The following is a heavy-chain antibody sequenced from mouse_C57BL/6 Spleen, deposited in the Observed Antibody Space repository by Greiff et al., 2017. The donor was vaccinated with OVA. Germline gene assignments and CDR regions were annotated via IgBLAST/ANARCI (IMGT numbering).Heavy chain of an antibody. CDR1: GYTFTSYW. D-gene: IGHD4-1*01. CDR3: AREGITGTSWFAY. V-gene: IGHV1-55*01. Sequence: VQLQQPGAELVKPGASVTMSCKASGYTFTSYWITWVKQRPGQGLEWIGDIYPGSGSTNYNEKFTSKATLTVDTSSSTAYMQLSSLTSEDSAVYYCAREGITGTSWFAYWGQGTLVTVSA. J-gene: IGHJ3*01. CDR2: IYPGSGST.